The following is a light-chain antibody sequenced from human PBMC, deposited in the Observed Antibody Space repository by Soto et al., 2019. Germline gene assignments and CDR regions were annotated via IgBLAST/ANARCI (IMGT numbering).Light chain of an antibody. CDR1: QAVNTR. J-gene: IGKJ5*01. Sequence: EIVFTHSPSTLCSFHDYRVTLSCRASQAVNTRLAWYQHKPGQAPRLLIYLTSNRAAGIPARFSGSGSGTEFTLTISSLQSEDFAVYYCQQYNNWPPITFGQGTRLEIK. CDR3: QQYNNWPPIT. CDR2: LTS. V-gene: IGKV3D-15*01.